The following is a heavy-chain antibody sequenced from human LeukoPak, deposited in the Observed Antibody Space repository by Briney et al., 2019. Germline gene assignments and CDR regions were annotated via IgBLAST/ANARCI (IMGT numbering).Heavy chain of an antibody. D-gene: IGHD3-22*01. Sequence: GGSLRLSCAASGFAFSSYGMHWVRQAPGKGLEWVAVISYDGSNKYYADSVKGRFTISRDNSKNTLYLQMNSLRAEDTAVYYCAKDMVHYYDTSGYDTLADYWGQGTLVTVSS. CDR2: ISYDGSNK. CDR3: AKDMVHYYDTSGYDTLADY. CDR1: GFAFSSYG. V-gene: IGHV3-30*18. J-gene: IGHJ4*02.